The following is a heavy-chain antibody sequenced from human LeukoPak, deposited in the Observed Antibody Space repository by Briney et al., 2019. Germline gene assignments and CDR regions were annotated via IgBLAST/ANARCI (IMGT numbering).Heavy chain of an antibody. J-gene: IGHJ4*02. CDR2: IIPIFGTA. D-gene: IGHD4-23*01. CDR3: AREKYGGNSGVEGPFDY. V-gene: IGHV1-69*13. CDR1: GGTFSSYA. Sequence: SVTVSCKASGGTFSSYAISWVRQAPGQGLEWMGGIIPIFGTANYAQKFQGRVTITADESTSTAYMEMSSLRSEDTAVYYCAREKYGGNSGVEGPFDYWGQGTLVTVSS.